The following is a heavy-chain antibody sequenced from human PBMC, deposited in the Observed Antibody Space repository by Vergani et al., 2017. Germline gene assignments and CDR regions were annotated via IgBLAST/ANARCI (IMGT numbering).Heavy chain of an antibody. V-gene: IGHV4-38-2*01. Sequence: QVQLQESGPRQVRPSETLSLSCAVSGYSIDIGYYWAWIRQSPEKGLEWIATVYRDGSAYYNPSLQNRVTISVAKAQNHFSLELHSATASDTAVYYCARLSGSGFSAGPEYWGPGTLVTVSS. CDR2: VYRDGSA. CDR3: ARLSGSGFSAGPEY. J-gene: IGHJ4*02. CDR1: GYSIDIGYY. D-gene: IGHD5-12*01.